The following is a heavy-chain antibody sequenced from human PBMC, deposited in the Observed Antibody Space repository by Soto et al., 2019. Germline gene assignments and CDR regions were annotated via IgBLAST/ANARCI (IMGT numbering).Heavy chain of an antibody. V-gene: IGHV4-30-4*01. Sequence: SETLSLTCTVSGASIRSTDYYWSWIRQAPGKGLEWIGYVYYTGGTYYNPSLMSRLTISVDTSKNQFSLKLTSVTAAETAVYYCVRTARQGAVAPHWFDRWGQGTQVTVSS. CDR2: VYYTGGT. CDR3: VRTARQGAVAPHWFDR. D-gene: IGHD2-21*02. J-gene: IGHJ5*02. CDR1: GASIRSTDYY.